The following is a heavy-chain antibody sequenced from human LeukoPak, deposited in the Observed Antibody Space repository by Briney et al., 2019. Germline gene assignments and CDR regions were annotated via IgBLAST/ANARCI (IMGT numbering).Heavy chain of an antibody. Sequence: PGGSLRLSCAASGFTFSSYAMHWVRQAPGKGLEWVAVISYDGSNKYYADSVKGRFTISRDNAKNSLYLQMNSLRAEDTAVYYCAREGPVPTIFGVVTLFDYWGQGTLVTVSS. J-gene: IGHJ4*02. CDR3: AREGPVPTIFGVVTLFDY. CDR2: ISYDGSNK. V-gene: IGHV3-30-3*01. CDR1: GFTFSSYA. D-gene: IGHD3-3*01.